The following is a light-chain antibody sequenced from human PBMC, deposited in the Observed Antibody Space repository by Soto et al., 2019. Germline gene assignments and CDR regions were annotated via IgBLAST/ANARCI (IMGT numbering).Light chain of an antibody. CDR3: LQDNSYPLT. Sequence: IQMTQSPSSLSSSVGDRVTITCRASQSLGTYLGWYQQKPGKAPNLLIYATSSLQGGVPSRFSGSGSGTDFTLTISSLQPEDFATYYCLQDNSYPLTFSGGTKVDIK. CDR2: ATS. CDR1: QSLGTY. V-gene: IGKV1-6*01. J-gene: IGKJ4*01.